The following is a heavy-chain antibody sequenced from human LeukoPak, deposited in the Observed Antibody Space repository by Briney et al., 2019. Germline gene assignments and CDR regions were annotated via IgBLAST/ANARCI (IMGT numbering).Heavy chain of an antibody. J-gene: IGHJ4*02. V-gene: IGHV3-21*05. CDR2: ISSSGNDI. CDR3: ASIDYDY. Sequence: PGGSLRLSCTASGFNFGDRRMNWVRQTPGKGLEWLSHISSSGNDIYYAESVKGRFTISRDNAKNSMYLQMNGLRVEDTGIYYCASIDYDYWGQGTLVTVSS. D-gene: IGHD3-16*02. CDR1: GFNFGDRR.